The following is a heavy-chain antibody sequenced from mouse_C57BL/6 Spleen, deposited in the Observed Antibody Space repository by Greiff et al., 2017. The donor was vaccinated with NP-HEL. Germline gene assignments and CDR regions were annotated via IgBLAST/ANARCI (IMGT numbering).Heavy chain of an antibody. CDR3: ARPITTVVEGYFDV. J-gene: IGHJ1*03. V-gene: IGHV8-8*01. Sequence: ESGPGILQPSQTLSLTCSFSGFSLSTFGMGVGWIRQPSGKGLEWLAHIWWDDDKYYNPALKSRLTISKDTSKNQVFLKIANVDTADTATYYCARPITTVVEGYFDVWGTGTTVTVSS. CDR1: GFSLSTFGMG. D-gene: IGHD1-1*01. CDR2: IWWDDDK.